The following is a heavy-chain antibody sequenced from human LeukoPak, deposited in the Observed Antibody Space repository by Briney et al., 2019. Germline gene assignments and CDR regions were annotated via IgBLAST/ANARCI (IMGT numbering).Heavy chain of an antibody. CDR2: IWYDGSNK. J-gene: IGHJ3*02. CDR3: AKDTLSGDSSGNDAFDI. D-gene: IGHD3-22*01. V-gene: IGHV3-33*06. CDR1: GFTFSSYG. Sequence: GGSLRLSCAASGFTFSSYGMHWVRQAPGKGLEWVVVIWYDGSNKYYADSVKGRFTISRDNSKNTLYLQMNSLRAEDTAVYYCAKDTLSGDSSGNDAFDIWGQGTMVTVSS.